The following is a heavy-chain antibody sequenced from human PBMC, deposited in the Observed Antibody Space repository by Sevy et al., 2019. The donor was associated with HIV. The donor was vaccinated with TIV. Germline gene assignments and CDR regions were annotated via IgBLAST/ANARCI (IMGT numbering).Heavy chain of an antibody. Sequence: GGSLRLSCTASGFTFRRNSMNWVRQAPGKGLEWLAYINTLSDTIKYADSVKGRFTISRDNAKNSLYLQMNSPRVEDTAVYYCARDASVAAYYFDFWGQGTLVTVSS. CDR1: GFTFRRNS. J-gene: IGHJ4*02. D-gene: IGHD6-19*01. CDR3: ARDASVAAYYFDF. V-gene: IGHV3-48*01. CDR2: INTLSDTI.